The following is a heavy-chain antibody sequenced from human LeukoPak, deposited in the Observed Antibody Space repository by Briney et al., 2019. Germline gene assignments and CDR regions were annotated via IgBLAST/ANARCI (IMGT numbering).Heavy chain of an antibody. CDR2: ICYSGST. Sequence: SETLSLTCTVSGGSISSSTYCLGWIRQPPGKGLEWTGSICYSGSTFYNPSLKSRVTLSVDTSNNQFSLKLSSVTAADSAVYYCARSENYIPEDCFDPWGQGTLVTVSS. CDR3: ARSENYIPEDCFDP. V-gene: IGHV4-39*01. J-gene: IGHJ5*02. D-gene: IGHD5-24*01. CDR1: GGSISSSTYC.